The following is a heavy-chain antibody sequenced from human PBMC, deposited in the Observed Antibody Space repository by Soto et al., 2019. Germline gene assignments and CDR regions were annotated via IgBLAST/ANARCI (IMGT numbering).Heavy chain of an antibody. Sequence: GGSLRLSCAASGFTFSNAWINWVRQAPGKGLEWVGRIKRKTDGGTTDFAAPVKGRFTISRDNSKNTLYLQMNSLRAEDTAVYYCAKDLYYYGSGSYRPFDYWGQGTLVTVSS. CDR3: AKDLYYYGSGSYRPFDY. CDR1: GFTFSNAW. J-gene: IGHJ4*02. V-gene: IGHV3-15*07. CDR2: IKRKTDGGTT. D-gene: IGHD3-10*01.